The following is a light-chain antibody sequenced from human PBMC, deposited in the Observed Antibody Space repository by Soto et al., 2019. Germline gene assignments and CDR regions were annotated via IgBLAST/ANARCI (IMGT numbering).Light chain of an antibody. V-gene: IGKV3-20*01. J-gene: IGKJ3*01. Sequence: EIVLTQSPGTLSLSPGERATLSCRASQSINSRYLAWYQKKPGQAPRLLIYGASSRATGIPDMFSGSGSGTDFTLIISSMEPEDFSVYYCQQFGSSPGFTFGPGTKVDIK. CDR2: GAS. CDR1: QSINSRY. CDR3: QQFGSSPGFT.